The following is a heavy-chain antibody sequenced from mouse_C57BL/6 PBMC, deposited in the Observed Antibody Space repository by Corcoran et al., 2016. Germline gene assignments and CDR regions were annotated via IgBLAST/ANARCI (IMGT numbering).Heavy chain of an antibody. CDR2: INTYSGVP. D-gene: IGHD2-4*01. CDR3: ARGGYYDCDEGYWYFEF. V-gene: IGHV9-3*01. J-gene: IGHJ1*03. Sequence: QIQLVQSGPELKKPGETVKISCKASGYTFTTYGMSWVKQAPGKGLKWMGWINTYSGVPTYADDFKGRFAFSLETSASTAYLQINNLKNEDTATYFCARGGYYDCDEGYWYFEFWGTGTTVTVSS. CDR1: GYTFTTYG.